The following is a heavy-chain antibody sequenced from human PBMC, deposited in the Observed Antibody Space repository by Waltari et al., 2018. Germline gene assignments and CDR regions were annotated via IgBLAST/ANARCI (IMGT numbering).Heavy chain of an antibody. CDR3: ARGGRVVVVPAAMFYYYYGMDV. V-gene: IGHV4-34*01. CDR1: GGSFSGYY. CDR2: INHSGST. D-gene: IGHD2-2*01. J-gene: IGHJ6*02. Sequence: QVQLQQWGAGLLKPSETLSLTCAVYGGSFSGYYWSWIRQPPGKGLEWIGEINHSGSTTHNPSLKSRVTISVDTSKHQFALKLSSVTAADTAVYYCARGGRVVVVPAAMFYYYYGMDVWGQGTTVTVSS.